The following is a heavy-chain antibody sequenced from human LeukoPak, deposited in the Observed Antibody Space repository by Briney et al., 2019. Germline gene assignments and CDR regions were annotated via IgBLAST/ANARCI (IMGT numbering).Heavy chain of an antibody. D-gene: IGHD3-10*01. Sequence: SETLSLTCAVYGGSFSAYYWSWIRQPPDKGLEWIGEVNHNGSTNYNPSLKSRVTMSVDTSKNQLSLKLSSVTAADTALYYCATYSGESNWFDPWGQGTLVTVSS. CDR2: VNHNGST. CDR3: ATYSGESNWFDP. CDR1: GGSFSAYY. J-gene: IGHJ5*02. V-gene: IGHV4-34*01.